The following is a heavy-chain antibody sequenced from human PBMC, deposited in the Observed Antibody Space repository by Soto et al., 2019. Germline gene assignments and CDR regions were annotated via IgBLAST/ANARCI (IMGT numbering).Heavy chain of an antibody. D-gene: IGHD2-21*01. CDR3: ARIETCRVVNRPNWLDP. CDR1: GYRFTSYA. Sequence: QVQLVQSGAEVKKPGASVKVSCKAFGYRFTSYAMHWVRQAPGQRLEWMGWINAGNGNTKYSQNFQGRVTITRDTSASIAYMELSGLRSEDTAVYYCARIETCRVVNRPNWLDPWGQGTLVTVSS. J-gene: IGHJ5*02. V-gene: IGHV1-3*01. CDR2: INAGNGNT.